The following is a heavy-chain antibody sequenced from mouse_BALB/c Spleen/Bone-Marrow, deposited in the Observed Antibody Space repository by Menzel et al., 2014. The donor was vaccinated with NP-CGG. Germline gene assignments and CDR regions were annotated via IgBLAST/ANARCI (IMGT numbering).Heavy chain of an antibody. J-gene: IGHJ2*01. CDR1: GFTFSSYS. CDR2: ITIGGAST. V-gene: IGHV5-12-2*01. Sequence: EVMLVESGGGLVQPGGSLKLSCAASGFTFSSYSMSWVRQTPDRRLEWVAYITIGGASTYYADTVKGRCTISRDNAKNALYLQMSSLKAENTAMYYCTRHGGGHDYFDYWGHGTTLTVSS. CDR3: TRHGGGHDYFDY.